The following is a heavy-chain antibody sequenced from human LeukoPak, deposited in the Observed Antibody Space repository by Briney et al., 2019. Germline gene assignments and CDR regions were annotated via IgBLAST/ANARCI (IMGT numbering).Heavy chain of an antibody. CDR3: ARLAIRSTWYFDR. V-gene: IGHV4-4*09. J-gene: IGHJ2*01. Sequence: PSETLSLTCTVSGASISSYYWNWIRQSPGKGLEWIGCLYPSGSTNYNPSLKSRVSISVDTSKNQFSLNLNSVAAADTAVYYCARLAIRSTWYFDRWGRGTLVTVSS. CDR2: LYPSGST. CDR1: GASISSYY. D-gene: IGHD3-10*01.